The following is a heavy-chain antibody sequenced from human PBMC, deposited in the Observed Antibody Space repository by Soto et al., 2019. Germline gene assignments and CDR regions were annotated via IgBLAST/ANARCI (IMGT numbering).Heavy chain of an antibody. V-gene: IGHV4-61*08. Sequence: QVLLQEPGPGQVRPSETLSLTCIVSGGSVGSGAYYWSWIRQPPGSALEWIGYIQYSGDTNYNSSLKSRVTISVDRSRNRFSLKLTSVTAADTAFYYCARHDYADRTFDLWGQGTKVTGSS. CDR1: GGSVGSGAYY. CDR3: ARHDYADRTFDL. CDR2: IQYSGDT. D-gene: IGHD5-12*01. J-gene: IGHJ3*01.